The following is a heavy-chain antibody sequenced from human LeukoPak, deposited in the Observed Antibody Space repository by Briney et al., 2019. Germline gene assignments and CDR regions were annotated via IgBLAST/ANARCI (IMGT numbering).Heavy chain of an antibody. Sequence: GGSLRLSCSASGFTFSSYAMHWVRQAPGKGLEYVSAISSSGGSTYDADSVKGRFTISRDNSNDTLYLQMSSLRAEDTAVYYCVKDSAPYSNGWGFDYWGQGTLVTVSS. J-gene: IGHJ4*02. D-gene: IGHD6-19*01. CDR3: VKDSAPYSNGWGFDY. CDR2: ISSSGGST. V-gene: IGHV3-64D*09. CDR1: GFTFSSYA.